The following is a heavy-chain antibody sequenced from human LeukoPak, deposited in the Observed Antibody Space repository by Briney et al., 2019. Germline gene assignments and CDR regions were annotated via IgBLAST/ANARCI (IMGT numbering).Heavy chain of an antibody. J-gene: IGHJ6*03. Sequence: GESLKISCKGSGYSFTSYWIGWVRQMPGKGLEWMGIIYPGDSDTRYSPSFQGQVTISADKSISTAYLQWNSLKASDSAMYYCVRLRYDSGTYYPGYMDVWGKGTTATVSS. CDR3: VRLRYDSGTYYPGYMDV. D-gene: IGHD3-10*01. V-gene: IGHV5-51*01. CDR1: GYSFTSYW. CDR2: IYPGDSDT.